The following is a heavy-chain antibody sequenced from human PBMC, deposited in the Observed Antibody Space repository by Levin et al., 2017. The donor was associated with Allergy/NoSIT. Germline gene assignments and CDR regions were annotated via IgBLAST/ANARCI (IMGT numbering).Heavy chain of an antibody. D-gene: IGHD6-13*01. J-gene: IGHJ4*02. Sequence: GSLRLSCIVSGTSIKSFHWNWIRQSPGKGLEWVGYMHYSGESDYNPSLKGRASMSVDTSKKQFSLELSSVTAADTAVYYCARGWGKEQLVLDYWGQGIVVTVSS. CDR3: ARGWGKEQLVLDY. CDR2: MHYSGES. V-gene: IGHV4-59*01. CDR1: GTSIKSFH.